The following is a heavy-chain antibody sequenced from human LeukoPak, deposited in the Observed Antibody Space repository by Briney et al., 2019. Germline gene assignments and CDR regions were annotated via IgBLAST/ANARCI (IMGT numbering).Heavy chain of an antibody. V-gene: IGHV4-30-2*01. CDR3: ARVSYSGYEGLFDP. CDR1: VGSISSGGYS. CDR2: IYHSGST. D-gene: IGHD5-12*01. J-gene: IGHJ5*02. Sequence: PSETLSLTCAVSVGSISSGGYSWSWIRQPPGKGLEWLGYIYHSGSTYYNPSLKSRVTISVDRPKNQFSLKLSSVTAADTAVYYCARVSYSGYEGLFDPWGQGTLVTVSS.